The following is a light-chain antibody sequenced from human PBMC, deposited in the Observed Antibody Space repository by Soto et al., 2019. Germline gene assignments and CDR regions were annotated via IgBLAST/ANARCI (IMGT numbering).Light chain of an antibody. V-gene: IGKV1-12*01. CDR2: AAS. CDR1: QDISNW. Sequence: DIQMTQSPASVSASVADRVTISCRASQDISNWLAWYQQKPGEAPKFLIYAASNLQSGVPSKFSVSGSGTDFTLTISSLQPEDFAVYYCQQARRFPITFGQGTRLEIK. CDR3: QQARRFPIT. J-gene: IGKJ5*01.